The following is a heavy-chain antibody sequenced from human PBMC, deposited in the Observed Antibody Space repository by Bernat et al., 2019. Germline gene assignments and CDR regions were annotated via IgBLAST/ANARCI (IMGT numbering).Heavy chain of an antibody. D-gene: IGHD6-19*01. CDR2: IYYRGST. CDR3: AASGGSSGAYYYYGMDV. Sequence: QVQLQESGPGLVKPSETLSLTCTVSGCSISSYYWCWIRQPPGKGLVWSGYIYYRGSTNYNPSLKSRLTISVDTSKNQSSLKLSSLTAAAAAVYYCAASGGSSGAYYYYGMDVWGQGTTVTVSS. CDR1: GCSISSYY. J-gene: IGHJ6*02. V-gene: IGHV4-59*08.